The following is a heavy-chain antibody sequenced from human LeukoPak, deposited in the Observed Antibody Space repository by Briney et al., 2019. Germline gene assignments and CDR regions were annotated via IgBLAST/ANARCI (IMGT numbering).Heavy chain of an antibody. V-gene: IGHV4-34*01. CDR2: INHSGST. CDR3: ARGLYDFWSGYYRGNYYMDV. Sequence: PSETLSLTCAVYGGSFGGYYWSWIRQPPGKGLEWIGEINHSGSTNYNPSLKSRVTISVDTSKNQFSLKLSSVTAADTAVYYCARGLYDFWSGYYRGNYYMDVWSKGTTVTVSS. CDR1: GGSFGGYY. J-gene: IGHJ6*03. D-gene: IGHD3-3*01.